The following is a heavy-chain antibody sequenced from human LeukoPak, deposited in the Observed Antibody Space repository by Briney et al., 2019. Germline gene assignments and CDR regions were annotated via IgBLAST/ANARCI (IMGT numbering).Heavy chain of an antibody. J-gene: IGHJ4*02. Sequence: SETLSLTCTVSGGSITSYYWSWIRQPPGKGLEWIGYIYYSGNTNYNPSLKSRLTMSADRSRNQFSLELTSVTAADTAVYYCARINWNYFDYWGRGILVTVSS. CDR3: ARINWNYFDY. CDR1: GGSITSYY. CDR2: IYYSGNT. D-gene: IGHD1-20*01. V-gene: IGHV4-59*08.